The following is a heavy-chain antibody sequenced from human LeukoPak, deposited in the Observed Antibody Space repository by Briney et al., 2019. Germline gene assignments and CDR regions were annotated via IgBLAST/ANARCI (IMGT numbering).Heavy chain of an antibody. V-gene: IGHV4-34*01. CDR1: GGSFSGYY. Sequence: SETPSLTCAVYGGSFSGYYWSWIRQPPGKGLEWIGEINHSGSTNYSPSLKSRVTISVDTSKNQFSLKLSSVTAADTAVYYCARDRNYYGSGSYPRAGYFQHWGQGTLVSVSS. CDR3: ARDRNYYGSGSYPRAGYFQH. D-gene: IGHD3-10*01. CDR2: INHSGST. J-gene: IGHJ1*01.